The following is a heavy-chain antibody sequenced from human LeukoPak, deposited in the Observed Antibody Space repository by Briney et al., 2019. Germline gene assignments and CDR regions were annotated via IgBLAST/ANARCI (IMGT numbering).Heavy chain of an antibody. J-gene: IGHJ4*02. D-gene: IGHD1-26*01. CDR3: AKRRGVGYYYFDY. V-gene: IGHV3-23*01. Sequence: GGSLTLSCAASGFTFSSYAMSWVRQAPGKGLEWVSAISGSGGSTYYADSVKGRFTISRDNSKNTLYLQMNSLRAEDTAVYYCAKRRGVGYYYFDYWGQGTLVTVSS. CDR2: ISGSGGST. CDR1: GFTFSSYA.